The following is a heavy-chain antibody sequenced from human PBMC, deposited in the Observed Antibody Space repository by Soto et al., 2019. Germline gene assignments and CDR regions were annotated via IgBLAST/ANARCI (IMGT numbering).Heavy chain of an antibody. CDR1: GYTFTSYG. Sequence: ASVKVSCKASGYTFTSYGISWVRQAPGQGLEWMGWISAYNGNTNYAQKLQGRVTMTTDTSTSTAYMELRSLRSDDTAVYYCARDFRSGSFVYYGMDVWGQGTTGTV. J-gene: IGHJ6*02. CDR3: ARDFRSGSFVYYGMDV. D-gene: IGHD1-26*01. V-gene: IGHV1-18*01. CDR2: ISAYNGNT.